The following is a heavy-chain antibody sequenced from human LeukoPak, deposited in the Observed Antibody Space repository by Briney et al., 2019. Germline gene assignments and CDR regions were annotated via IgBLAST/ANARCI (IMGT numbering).Heavy chain of an antibody. CDR2: VSSSGDKT. Sequence: PGGSLRLSCAASGFTFNNHAMSWVRQAPGKGLEWVSLVSSSGDKTYYPESVKGRFTISRDNSKNTLYLQMNSLRAEDTAVYYCANYGRHFASWGQGTLVTVSP. D-gene: IGHD4-17*01. V-gene: IGHV3-23*01. CDR1: GFTFNNHA. CDR3: ANYGRHFAS. J-gene: IGHJ4*02.